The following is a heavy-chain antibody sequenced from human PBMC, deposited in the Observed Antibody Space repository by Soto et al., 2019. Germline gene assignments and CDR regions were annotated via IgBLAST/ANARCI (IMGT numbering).Heavy chain of an antibody. CDR2: IYWADDK. Sequence: QITLKESGPTLVKPTQNLTLTCTSSGSSLTTTEVEVGWISESRGKALEWLALIYWADDKRYRPSLKIRLTITRDPDRTMVLLTMTNMDPVDTATDYCAHFIAVAGLYCWYFELWGRGTLVTVSS. V-gene: IGHV2-5*02. CDR1: GSSLTTTEVE. J-gene: IGHJ2*01. CDR3: AHFIAVAGLYCWYFEL. D-gene: IGHD6-19*01.